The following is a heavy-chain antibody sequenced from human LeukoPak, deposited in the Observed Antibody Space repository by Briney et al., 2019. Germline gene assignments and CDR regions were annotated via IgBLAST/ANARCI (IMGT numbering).Heavy chain of an antibody. CDR1: GFTVSSNY. D-gene: IGHD4-11*01. CDR3: ARRLPTAWGADY. Sequence: GGSLRLSCAASGFTVSSNYMSWIRQAPGKGLEGVSVIYSGGSTYYADSVKGRFTISRDNSKNTLYLQMNSLRAEDTAVYYCARRLPTAWGADYWGQGTVVTVSS. V-gene: IGHV3-53*01. J-gene: IGHJ4*02. CDR2: IYSGGST.